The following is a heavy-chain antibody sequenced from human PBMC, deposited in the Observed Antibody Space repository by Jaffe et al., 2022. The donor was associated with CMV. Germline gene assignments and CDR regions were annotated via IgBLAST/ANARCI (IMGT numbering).Heavy chain of an antibody. D-gene: IGHD3-10*01. V-gene: IGHV2-70*01. Sequence: QVTLRESGPALVKASQTLTLTCTFSGFSLSTGMCVGWIRQSPGKALEWLALIDWDDEKYYSISLKTRVTISKDTSKNQVVLTMTNVDPVDTGTYFCARLFGTGSYLDSPFDVWGQGTTVTVSS. CDR3: ARLFGTGSYLDSPFDV. CDR2: IDWDDEK. CDR1: GFSLSTGMC. J-gene: IGHJ3*01.